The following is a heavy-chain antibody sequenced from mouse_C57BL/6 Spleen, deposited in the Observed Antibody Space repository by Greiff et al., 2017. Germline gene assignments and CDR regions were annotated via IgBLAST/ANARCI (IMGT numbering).Heavy chain of an antibody. CDR3: ARYDGYYPHYYAMDY. D-gene: IGHD2-3*01. Sequence: QVQLQQSDAELVKPGASVKISCKVSGYTFTDHTIHWMKQRPEQGLEWIGYIYPRDGSTKYNEKFKGKATLTADKSSSTAYMQLNSLTSEDSAVYFCARYDGYYPHYYAMDYWGQGTSVTVSS. J-gene: IGHJ4*01. CDR1: GYTFTDHT. CDR2: IYPRDGST. V-gene: IGHV1-78*01.